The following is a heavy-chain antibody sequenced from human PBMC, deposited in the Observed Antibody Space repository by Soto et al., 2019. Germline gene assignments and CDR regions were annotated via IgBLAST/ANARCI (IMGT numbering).Heavy chain of an antibody. V-gene: IGHV3-74*01. J-gene: IGHJ4*02. D-gene: IGHD6-13*01. CDR2: INADGTTT. Sequence: LRLSCAASGFTFSTYWMHWVRQAPGKGLVWVSRINADGTTTGYADSVKGRFTISRDNAKNTLFLQMSSLRAADTAVYYCARDLVAAAGPNYWGQGTLVTVS. CDR1: GFTFSTYW. CDR3: ARDLVAAAGPNY.